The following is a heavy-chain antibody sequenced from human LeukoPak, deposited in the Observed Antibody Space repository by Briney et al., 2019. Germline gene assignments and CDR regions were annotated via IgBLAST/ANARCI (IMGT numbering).Heavy chain of an antibody. V-gene: IGHV4-34*01. Sequence: SETLSLTCAVYGGSFSGYYWSWIRQPPGKGLEWIGEINHSGSTNYNPSLKSRVTISVDTSKNQFSLKLSSVTAADTAVYYCARDGARYYYYYMDVWGKGTTVTISS. CDR1: GGSFSGYY. CDR2: INHSGST. J-gene: IGHJ6*03. D-gene: IGHD3-16*01. CDR3: ARDGARYYYYYMDV.